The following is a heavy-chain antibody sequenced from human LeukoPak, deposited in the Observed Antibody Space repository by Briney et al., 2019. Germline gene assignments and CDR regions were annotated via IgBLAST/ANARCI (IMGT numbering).Heavy chain of an antibody. D-gene: IGHD1-1*01. CDR1: GYSISSGYY. J-gene: IGHJ4*02. CDR2: IYHSGST. V-gene: IGHV4-38-2*02. CDR3: ARSRTTGTTEIRNY. Sequence: SETLSLTCTVSGYSISSGYYWGWIRQPPGKGLEWIGSIYHSGSTYYNPSLKSRVTISVDTSKNQFTLKLSSVTAADTAVYYCARSRTTGTTEIRNYWGQGTLVTVSS.